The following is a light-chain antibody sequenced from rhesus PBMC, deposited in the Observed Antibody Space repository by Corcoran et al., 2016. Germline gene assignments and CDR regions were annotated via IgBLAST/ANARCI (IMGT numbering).Light chain of an antibody. J-gene: IGKJ1*01. Sequence: EIVMTQTPLSLPITPGEPASISCRSSESLLHSNGNTYLHWYLQRPGQSPQLLIYGGSNRASGVPDRFSGSGAGTQVTLTISKVEAEDVGVYYCVQTVTFPRTFGQGTKVEIK. CDR2: GGS. CDR1: ESLLHSNGNTY. CDR3: VQTVTFPRT. V-gene: IGKV2-72*01.